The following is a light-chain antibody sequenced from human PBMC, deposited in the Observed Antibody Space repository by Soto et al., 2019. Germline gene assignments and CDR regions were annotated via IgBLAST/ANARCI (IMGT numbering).Light chain of an antibody. V-gene: IGKV3-20*01. CDR3: HQYGSSPST. Sequence: EIVLTQSPGTLSLSPGERATRSCRASQSVSSSYLAWYQQKPGQAPRLLIYGASSRATGIPDRISGSGSGTDFTLTISRLEPEDFAVYYCHQYGSSPSTFGQGTKVDIK. J-gene: IGKJ1*01. CDR1: QSVSSSY. CDR2: GAS.